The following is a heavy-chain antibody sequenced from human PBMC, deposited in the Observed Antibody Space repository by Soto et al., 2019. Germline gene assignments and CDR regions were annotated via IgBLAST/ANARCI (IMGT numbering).Heavy chain of an antibody. D-gene: IGHD4-4*01. CDR3: ARSLNLSTHWYFDL. CDR1: GYTFTSYA. J-gene: IGHJ2*01. CDR2: INAGNGNT. Sequence: ASVMVSCKASGYTFTSYAMHWVRQAPGQRLEWMGWINAGNGNTKYSQKFQGRVTITRDTSASTAYMELSSLRSEDTAVYYCARSLNLSTHWYFDLWGRGTLVTVSS. V-gene: IGHV1-3*01.